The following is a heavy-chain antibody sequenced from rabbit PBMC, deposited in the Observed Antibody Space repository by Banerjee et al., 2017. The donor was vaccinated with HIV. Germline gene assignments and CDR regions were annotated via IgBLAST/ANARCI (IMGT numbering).Heavy chain of an antibody. V-gene: IGHV1S40*01. Sequence: QSLEESGGDLVKPGASLTLTCTASGFSFSSGHYMCWVRQAPGKGLEWIACIYTSSASIYYANWAKGRFTISKTSSTTVTLQMTSLTAADTATYFCARAGYAGYGYGDLWGQGTLVTVS. D-gene: IGHD6-1*01. J-gene: IGHJ3*01. CDR1: GFSFSSGHY. CDR2: IYTSSASI. CDR3: ARAGYAGYGYGDL.